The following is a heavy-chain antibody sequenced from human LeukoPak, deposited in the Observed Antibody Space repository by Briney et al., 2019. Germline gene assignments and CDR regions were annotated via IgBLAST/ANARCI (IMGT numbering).Heavy chain of an antibody. D-gene: IGHD6-13*01. CDR3: AKLRMQQLVLFAFVI. V-gene: IGHV4-4*02. CDR2: IYHSGST. J-gene: IGHJ3*02. CDR1: GGSISSSNW. Sequence: SETLSLTCAVSGGSISSSNWWSWVRQPPGKGLEWIGEIYHSGSTNYNPSLKSRVTISVDKSKNQFSLKLSSVTAADTAVYYCAKLRMQQLVLFAFVIWGQGTMVTVSS.